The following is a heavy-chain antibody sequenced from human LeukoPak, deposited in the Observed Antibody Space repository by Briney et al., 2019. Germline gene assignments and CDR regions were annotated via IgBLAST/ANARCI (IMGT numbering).Heavy chain of an antibody. D-gene: IGHD3-9*01. CDR3: ARRAPYDILSGYPFDY. CDR1: GGSISNYY. J-gene: IGHJ4*02. Sequence: SETLSLTCTVSGGSISNYYWSWIRQPPGKGLEWIGYIYYSGSTNYNPSLKSRVNISVDTSQNQFSLKLSSVTAADTAVYYCARRAPYDILSGYPFDYWGQGTLVTVSS. CDR2: IYYSGST. V-gene: IGHV4-59*08.